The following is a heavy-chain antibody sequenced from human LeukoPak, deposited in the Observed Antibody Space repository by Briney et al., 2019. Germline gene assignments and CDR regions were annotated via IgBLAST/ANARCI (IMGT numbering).Heavy chain of an antibody. D-gene: IGHD3-22*01. CDR2: INPSGGST. CDR1: GYTFTSYY. J-gene: IGHJ5*02. Sequence: ASVKVSCKASGYTFTSYYMHWVRQAPGQGLEWMGIINPSGGSTSYAQKFQGRVTMTTDTSTSTAYMELRSLRSDDTAVYYCARYYYDSSGYYYSVWFDPWGQGTLVTVSS. CDR3: ARYYYDSSGYYYSVWFDP. V-gene: IGHV1-46*01.